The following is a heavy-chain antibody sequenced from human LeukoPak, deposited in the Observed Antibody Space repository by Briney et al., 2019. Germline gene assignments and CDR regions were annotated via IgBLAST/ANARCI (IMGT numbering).Heavy chain of an antibody. CDR3: ARRGSMTGPPPL. Sequence: SETLSLTCTVSGGSISSSSYYWSWIRQPPGKGLEWIGEINRSGSTNYNPSLKSRVTISVDTSKNQFSLKLSSVTAADTAVYYCARRGSMTGPPPLWGQGTLVTVSS. J-gene: IGHJ4*02. V-gene: IGHV4-39*07. CDR1: GGSISSSSYY. CDR2: INRSGST. D-gene: IGHD6-6*01.